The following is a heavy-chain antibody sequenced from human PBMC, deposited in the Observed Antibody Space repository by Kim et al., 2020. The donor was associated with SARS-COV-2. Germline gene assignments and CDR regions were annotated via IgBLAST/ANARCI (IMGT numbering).Heavy chain of an antibody. V-gene: IGHV3-30*01. J-gene: IGHJ4*02. D-gene: IGHD6-13*01. Sequence: AASVKGRFTSSRDNSNNTLYLQINSLRAEDTAVYYCARAPYSSSWYYFDYWGQGTLVTVSS. CDR3: ARAPYSSSWYYFDY.